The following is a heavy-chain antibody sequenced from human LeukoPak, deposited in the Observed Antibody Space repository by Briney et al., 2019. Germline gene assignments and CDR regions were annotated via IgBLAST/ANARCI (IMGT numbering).Heavy chain of an antibody. D-gene: IGHD1-26*01. CDR2: MNPNSGNT. CDR3: ARSSVGARRRIDY. V-gene: IGHV1-8*01. J-gene: IGHJ4*02. Sequence: GASVKVSCKASGYTFTSYDINWVRQATGQGLEWMGWMNPNSGNTGYAQNFQGRVTVTRSASINTAYMELSSLTSDDTAVYYCARSSVGARRRIDYWGQGTLVTVSS. CDR1: GYTFTSYD.